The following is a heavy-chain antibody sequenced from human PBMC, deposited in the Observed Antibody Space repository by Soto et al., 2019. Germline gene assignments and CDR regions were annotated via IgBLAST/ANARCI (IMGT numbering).Heavy chain of an antibody. V-gene: IGHV3-48*03. CDR3: ARPLDYGDYVNWFDP. CDR2: ISSSGSTI. D-gene: IGHD4-17*01. J-gene: IGHJ5*02. Sequence: EVQLVESGGGLVQPGGSLRLSCAASGFTFSSYEMNWVRQAPGKGLEWVSYISSSGSTIYYADSVKGRFTISRDNAKNSLYPQMNSLRAEDTAVYYCARPLDYGDYVNWFDPWGQGTLVTVSS. CDR1: GFTFSSYE.